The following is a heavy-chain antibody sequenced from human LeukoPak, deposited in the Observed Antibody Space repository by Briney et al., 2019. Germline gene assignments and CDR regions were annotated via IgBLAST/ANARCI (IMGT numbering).Heavy chain of an antibody. V-gene: IGHV3-66*01. CDR3: AKDRGAMVRGVPNH. D-gene: IGHD3-10*01. J-gene: IGHJ5*02. CDR2: IYSGGST. CDR1: RFTVSSNY. Sequence: GGSLRLSCAASRFTVSSNYMTWVRQAAGKGLEWVSVIYSGGSTYYADSVKGRFTISRDNSKNTLYLQMNSLRAEDTAVYYCAKDRGAMVRGVPNHWGQGTLVTVSS.